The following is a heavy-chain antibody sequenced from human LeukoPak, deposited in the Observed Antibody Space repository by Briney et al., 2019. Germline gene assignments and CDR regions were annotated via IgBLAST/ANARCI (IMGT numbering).Heavy chain of an antibody. J-gene: IGHJ4*02. V-gene: IGHV1-58*01. CDR1: GFAFSNSA. CDR2: IVVGSGNT. D-gene: IGHD2/OR15-2a*01. CDR3: AADVIYESD. Sequence: SVKVSCKTSGFAFSNSALQWVRQARGQRLEWIGWIVVGSGNTNYAQKFQERVTITRDMSTSTAYMELSSLRSEDTAIYYCAADVIYESDWGQGTLVTVSS.